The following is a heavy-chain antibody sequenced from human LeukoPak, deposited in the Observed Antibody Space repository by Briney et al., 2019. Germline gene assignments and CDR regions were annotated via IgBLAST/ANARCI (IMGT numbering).Heavy chain of an antibody. CDR3: SSGWYYFDY. V-gene: IGHV3-30*03. D-gene: IGHD6-19*01. CDR2: ISYDGSNK. Sequence: GGSLRLSCAASGFTFSSYGMRWVRQAPGKGLEWVAVISYDGSNKYYADSVKGRFTISRDNSKNTLYLQMNSLRAEDTAVYYCSSGWYYFDYWGQGTLVTVSS. J-gene: IGHJ4*02. CDR1: GFTFSSYG.